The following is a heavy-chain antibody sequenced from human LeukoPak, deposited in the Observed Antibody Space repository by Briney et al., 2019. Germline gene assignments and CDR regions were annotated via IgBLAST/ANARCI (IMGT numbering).Heavy chain of an antibody. CDR1: GGSISSYY. CDR2: IYYSGST. J-gene: IGHJ4*02. V-gene: IGHV4-59*01. Sequence: SETLSLTCTVSGGSISSYYWSWIRQPPGKGLDWIGYIYYSGSTNYNPSLKSRVTISVDTSKNQFSLKLSSVTAADTAVYYCARVQGDPSPYFDYWGQGTLVTVSS. CDR3: ARVQGDPSPYFDY.